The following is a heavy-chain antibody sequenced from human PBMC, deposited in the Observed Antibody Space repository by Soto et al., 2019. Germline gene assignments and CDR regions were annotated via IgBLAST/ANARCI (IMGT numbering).Heavy chain of an antibody. D-gene: IGHD3-22*01. V-gene: IGHV4-34*01. CDR1: GGSFSGHS. Sequence: SETLSLTCAVYGGSFSGHSWTWIRQSPGKGLEWIGDINHSGRVNYSPSLKSRVTISLDTSKNQFSLTLSAVTAADTAMYYCSTRAYDTNGYYRFDPWGQGTMVTVSS. J-gene: IGHJ5*01. CDR2: INHSGRV. CDR3: STRAYDTNGYYRFDP.